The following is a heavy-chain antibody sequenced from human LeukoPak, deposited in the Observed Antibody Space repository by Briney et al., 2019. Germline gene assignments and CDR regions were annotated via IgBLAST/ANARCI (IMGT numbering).Heavy chain of an antibody. D-gene: IGHD3-3*01. Sequence: GGSLRLSCAASGFTFSRNAMTWVRQAPGKGLEWVSSVTGSGGTTFYADSVKGRFTISRDNSKNTLFLQMNSLRAEDTAVYYCARDGFFTPFFYSDYWGQGTLVTLSS. CDR3: ARDGFFTPFFYSDY. CDR1: GFTFSRNA. J-gene: IGHJ4*02. CDR2: VTGSGGTT. V-gene: IGHV3-23*01.